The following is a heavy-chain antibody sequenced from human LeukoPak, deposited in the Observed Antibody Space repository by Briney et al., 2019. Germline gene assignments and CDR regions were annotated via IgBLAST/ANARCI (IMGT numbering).Heavy chain of an antibody. CDR2: VYSSGST. V-gene: IGHV4-4*07. Sequence: SETLSLTCTASGGAISGYYWSWIRQPAGKGLEWLGRVYSSGSTKYNPSLESRVPISVGTSKNQFSLKLNFVTAADTAVYYCARVGSGYDFFDYWGQGTLVTVSP. D-gene: IGHD3/OR15-3a*01. J-gene: IGHJ4*02. CDR3: ARVGSGYDFFDY. CDR1: GGAISGYY.